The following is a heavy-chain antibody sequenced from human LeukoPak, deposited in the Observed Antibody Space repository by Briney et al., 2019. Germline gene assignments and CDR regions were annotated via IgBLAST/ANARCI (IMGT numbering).Heavy chain of an antibody. J-gene: IGHJ4*02. V-gene: IGHV3-66*01. D-gene: IGHD6-19*01. CDR2: IYSGGST. CDR3: HSRRLVGLLGSRED. Sequence: GGSLRLSCAASGFTFSSYAMSWVRQAPGKGLEWVSVIYSGGSTYYADSVKGRFTISRDNSKNTLYLQMNSLRAEDTAVYYCHSRRLVGLLGSREDWGQGTLVTVSS. CDR1: GFTFSSYA.